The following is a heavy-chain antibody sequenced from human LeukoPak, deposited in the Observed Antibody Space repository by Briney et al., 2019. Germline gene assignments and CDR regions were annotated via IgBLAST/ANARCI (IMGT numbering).Heavy chain of an antibody. CDR1: GGSISPYY. V-gene: IGHV4-59*08. Sequence: SETLSLTCTVSGGSISPYYWSWIRQPPGKELEWIALIFYSGSAHYNPSLTSRVTISVDTSKNQFSLKLTSVTAADTAVYYCARHSVGSPHYFDYWGQGTPVTVSS. D-gene: IGHD5/OR15-5a*01. J-gene: IGHJ4*02. CDR2: IFYSGSA. CDR3: ARHSVGSPHYFDY.